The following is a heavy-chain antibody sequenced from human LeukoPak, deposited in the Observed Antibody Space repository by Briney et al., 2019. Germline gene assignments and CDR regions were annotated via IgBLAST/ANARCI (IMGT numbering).Heavy chain of an antibody. Sequence: GGSLRLSCAASGFTFSSYAVSWVRQAPGKGLEWVSGISGSGGSTYNADSVKGRFTISRDNSKNTLYLQMNSLRAEDTAVYYCAKQRRTYYYGSGSLSEFDYWGQGTLVTVSS. CDR2: ISGSGGST. J-gene: IGHJ4*02. CDR1: GFTFSSYA. D-gene: IGHD3-10*01. V-gene: IGHV3-23*01. CDR3: AKQRRTYYYGSGSLSEFDY.